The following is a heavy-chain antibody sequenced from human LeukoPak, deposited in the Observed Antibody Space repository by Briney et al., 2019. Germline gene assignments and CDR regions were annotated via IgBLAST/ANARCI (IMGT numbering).Heavy chain of an antibody. CDR3: ARSEDYYDSSGYF. D-gene: IGHD3-22*01. Sequence: GGPLRLSCAASGFTFSSYWMSWVRQAPGKGLEWVANIKQDGSEKYYVDSVKGRFTISRDNAKNSLYLQMNSLRAEDTAVYYCARSEDYYDSSGYFWGQGTLVTVSS. CDR1: GFTFSSYW. V-gene: IGHV3-7*01. J-gene: IGHJ4*02. CDR2: IKQDGSEK.